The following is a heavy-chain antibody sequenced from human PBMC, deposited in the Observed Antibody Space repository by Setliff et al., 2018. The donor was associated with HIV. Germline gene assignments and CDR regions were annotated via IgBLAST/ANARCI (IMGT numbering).Heavy chain of an antibody. Sequence: ASVKVSCKASGYTFTSYALHWVRQAPGQRLEWMGWINVGNGNTKYSQKFQGRVTMTRDTSTSTVYMELSSLRSEDTAVYYCARVWSPGGYSRAFDIWGQGTMVTVSS. V-gene: IGHV1-3*01. CDR1: GYTFTSYA. J-gene: IGHJ3*02. CDR3: ARVWSPGGYSRAFDI. D-gene: IGHD3-22*01. CDR2: INVGNGNT.